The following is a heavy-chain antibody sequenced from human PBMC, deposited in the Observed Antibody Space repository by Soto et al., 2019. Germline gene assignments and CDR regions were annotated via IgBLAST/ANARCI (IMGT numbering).Heavy chain of an antibody. CDR3: ANGYRSGWYYFDY. D-gene: IGHD6-19*01. V-gene: IGHV3-30*18. J-gene: IGHJ4*02. Sequence: PGGSLRLSCGASGFTFSTYGMHWVRQAPGKGLEWVAVISHDGSNKYYADSVKGRFTISRDNSKNTLYLQMNSLKPEDTAVYYCANGYRSGWYYFDYWGQGT. CDR1: GFTFSTYG. CDR2: ISHDGSNK.